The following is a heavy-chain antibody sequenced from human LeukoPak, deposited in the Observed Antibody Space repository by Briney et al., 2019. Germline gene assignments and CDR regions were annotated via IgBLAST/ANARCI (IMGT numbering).Heavy chain of an antibody. Sequence: PSETLSLTCTVSGGSISSGGYYWSWIRQPPGKGLEWIGYIYHSGSTYYNPSLKSRVTISVDRSKNQFSLKLSSVTAADTAVYYCARASQGDYEGYAFDIWGQGTMVTVSS. CDR2: IYHSGST. CDR1: GGSISSGGYY. D-gene: IGHD4-17*01. V-gene: IGHV4-30-2*01. CDR3: ARASQGDYEGYAFDI. J-gene: IGHJ3*02.